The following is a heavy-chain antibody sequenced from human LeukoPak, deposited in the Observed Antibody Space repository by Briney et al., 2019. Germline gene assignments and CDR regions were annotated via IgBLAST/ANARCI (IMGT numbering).Heavy chain of an antibody. CDR1: GGSFSGYY. CDR3: ARDPYSSSWSAFDY. CDR2: INHSGST. J-gene: IGHJ4*02. Sequence: PSETLSLTCAVYGGSFSGYYWSWIRQPPGKGLKWIGEINHSGSTNYNPSLKSRVTISVDTSKNQFSLKLSSVTAADTAVYYCARDPYSSSWSAFDYWGQGTLVTVSS. V-gene: IGHV4-34*01. D-gene: IGHD6-13*01.